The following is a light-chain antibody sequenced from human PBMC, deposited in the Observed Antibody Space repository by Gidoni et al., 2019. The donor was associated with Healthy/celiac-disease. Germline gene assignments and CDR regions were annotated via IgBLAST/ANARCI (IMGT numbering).Light chain of an antibody. V-gene: IGKV1-5*03. J-gene: IGKJ4*01. CDR2: KAS. CDR1: QSISSW. CDR3: QQYNSYPLT. Sequence: DIQMTQSPSTPSASLGDRVTITCRASQSISSWLAWYQQKPGKAPKLLIYKASSLESGVPSRFSGSGSGTEFTLTISSLQPDDFATYYCQQYNSYPLTFGGGTKVEIK.